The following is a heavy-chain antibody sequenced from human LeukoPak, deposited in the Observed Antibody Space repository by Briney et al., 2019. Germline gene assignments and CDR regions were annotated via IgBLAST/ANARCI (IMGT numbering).Heavy chain of an antibody. D-gene: IGHD2-15*01. CDR1: GYTFTSYW. Sequence: GESLKISLKASGYTFTSYWIGWVRQMPGKGLEWMGGIYPGDSNTRYGPSFQGQVTISADKSINTAYLQWSSLKASDTAIYYCARAAVLDYWAQGTLVTVSS. CDR2: IYPGDSNT. J-gene: IGHJ4*02. CDR3: ARAAVLDY. V-gene: IGHV5-51*01.